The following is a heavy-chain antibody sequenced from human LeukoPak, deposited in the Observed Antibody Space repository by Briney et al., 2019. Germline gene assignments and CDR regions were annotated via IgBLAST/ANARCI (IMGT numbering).Heavy chain of an antibody. CDR3: ARDPGTTQTLHDAFDI. D-gene: IGHD1-7*01. V-gene: IGHV3-30*02. CDR2: IRYDGGNK. CDR1: GFTFSSYG. Sequence: PGGSLRLSCAASGFTFSSYGMHWVRQAPGKGLEWVAFIRYDGGNKYYADSVKGRFTISRDNARNSLYLQMNSLRAEDTAVYYCARDPGTTQTLHDAFDIWGQGTMVTVSS. J-gene: IGHJ3*02.